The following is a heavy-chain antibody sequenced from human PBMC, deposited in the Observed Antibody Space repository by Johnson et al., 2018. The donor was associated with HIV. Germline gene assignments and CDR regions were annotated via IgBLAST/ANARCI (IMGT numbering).Heavy chain of an antibody. V-gene: IGHV3-15*01. Sequence: VQLVESGGGLARPGGSLRLSCSASGFTFSTNVMSWVRQAPGKGLEWAGRIKRKTDGGTTDYAAPVKGRFTISRDDSKNTLYLQMNSLKTEDTAVYYCTTDWEYYYGAGKLDAFDMWGQGTMVTVSS. J-gene: IGHJ3*02. CDR3: TTDWEYYYGAGKLDAFDM. CDR2: IKRKTDGGTT. D-gene: IGHD3-10*01. CDR1: GFTFSTNV.